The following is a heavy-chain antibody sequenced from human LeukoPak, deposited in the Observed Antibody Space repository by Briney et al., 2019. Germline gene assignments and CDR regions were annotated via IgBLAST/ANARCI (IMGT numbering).Heavy chain of an antibody. CDR1: GDSISSYY. J-gene: IGHJ3*02. CDR2: IYYSGSA. CDR3: ARGSYYGSGTYSQGDAFDI. D-gene: IGHD3-10*01. Sequence: SETLSLTCSVPGDSISSYYWSWIRQSPGKGLEWIGYIYYSGSANYNPFLTSRVTISVDTSKNQFSLKLSSVTAADTAVYYCARGSYYGSGTYSQGDAFDIWGQGTMVTVSS. V-gene: IGHV4-59*01.